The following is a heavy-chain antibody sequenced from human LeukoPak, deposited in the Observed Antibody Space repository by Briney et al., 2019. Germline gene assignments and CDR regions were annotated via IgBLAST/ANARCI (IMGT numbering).Heavy chain of an antibody. CDR2: IYYSGST. CDR1: GGSINSYY. CDR3: ARHSRDYYGSGSSARRGSYYFDY. J-gene: IGHJ4*02. D-gene: IGHD3-10*01. Sequence: SETLSLTCTVSGGSINSYYWSWIRQPPGKGLEWIGSIYYSGSTYYNPSLKSRVTISVDTSKNQFSLKLSSVTAADTAVYYCARHSRDYYGSGSSARRGSYYFDYWGQGTLVTVSS. V-gene: IGHV4-59*05.